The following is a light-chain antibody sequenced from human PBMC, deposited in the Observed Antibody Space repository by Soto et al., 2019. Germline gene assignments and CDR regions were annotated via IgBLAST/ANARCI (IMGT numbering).Light chain of an antibody. CDR1: TSNIGGNT. CDR3: AAWDDSLNGPV. V-gene: IGLV1-44*01. CDR2: TNN. J-gene: IGLJ2*01. Sequence: QSVLTQPPSASGTPGKRVTISCSGSTSNIGGNTVDWYQLLPGTAPKLLIYTNNQRPSGVPDRFSGSKSGTSASLAISGLQSEAEADYYCAAWDDSLNGPVFGGGTKLTVL.